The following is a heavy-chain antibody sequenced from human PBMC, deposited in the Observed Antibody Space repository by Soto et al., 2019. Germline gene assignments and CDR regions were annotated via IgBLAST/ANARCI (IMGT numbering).Heavy chain of an antibody. J-gene: IGHJ1*01. Sequence: VQLVESGGGIVQPGGSLRLSCAASGFTFSGDWMHWVRQVPGKGLVWVSRINGDGSTTTYADSVKGRFTISRDNAKNTLYLQMNSLRAEDTAVYYCARVCCATTSNFHYWGQGTLVTVSS. CDR2: INGDGSTT. D-gene: IGHD1-26*01. V-gene: IGHV3-74*01. CDR3: ARVCCATTSNFHY. CDR1: GFTFSGDW.